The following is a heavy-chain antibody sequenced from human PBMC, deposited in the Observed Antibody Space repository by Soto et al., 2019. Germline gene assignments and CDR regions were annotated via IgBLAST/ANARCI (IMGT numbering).Heavy chain of an antibody. D-gene: IGHD3-3*01. CDR3: AKQPSLRFLEWLAY. CDR1: GFTFSSYA. J-gene: IGHJ4*02. Sequence: GGSLRLSCAASGFTFSSYAMSWVRQAPGKGLEWVSAISGSGGSTYYADSVKGRFTISRDNSKSTLYLQMNSLRAEDTAVYYCAKQPSLRFLEWLAYWGQGTLVTVSS. V-gene: IGHV3-23*01. CDR2: ISGSGGST.